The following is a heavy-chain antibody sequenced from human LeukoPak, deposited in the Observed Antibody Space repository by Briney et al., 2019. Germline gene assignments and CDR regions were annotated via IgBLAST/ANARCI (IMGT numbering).Heavy chain of an antibody. J-gene: IGHJ4*02. CDR3: AREGSYYLDY. D-gene: IGHD1-26*01. V-gene: IGHV3-64*01. CDR2: ISSNGGST. Sequence: GGSLRLSCAASGFTFSSYGMHWVRQAPGKGLEYVSAISSNGGSTYYANSVKGRFTISRDNSKNTLYLQMGSLRAEDMAVYYCAREGSYYLDYWGQGTLVTVSS. CDR1: GFTFSSYG.